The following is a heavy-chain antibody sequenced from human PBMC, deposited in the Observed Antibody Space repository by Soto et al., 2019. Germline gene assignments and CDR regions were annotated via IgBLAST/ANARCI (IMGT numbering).Heavy chain of an antibody. V-gene: IGHV1-69*13. J-gene: IGHJ4*02. CDR2: IIPIFGTA. Sequence: GASVKVSCKASGGTFSSYAISWVRQAPGQGLEWMGGIIPIFGTANYAQKFQGRVTITADESTSTAYMELSSLRSEDTAVYYCARDRDPYYYDSSGYKYYFDCWGQGTLVTVAS. CDR1: GGTFSSYA. CDR3: ARDRDPYYYDSSGYKYYFDC. D-gene: IGHD3-22*01.